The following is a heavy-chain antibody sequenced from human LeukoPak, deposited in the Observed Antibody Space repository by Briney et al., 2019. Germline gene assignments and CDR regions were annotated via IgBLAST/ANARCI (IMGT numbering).Heavy chain of an antibody. CDR2: ISSSGNTI. CDR3: ARPKYSSSWQIFDY. CDR1: GFPFSDYY. J-gene: IGHJ4*02. D-gene: IGHD6-13*01. V-gene: IGHV3-11*01. Sequence: KPGGSLRLSCAASGFPFSDYYMSWIRQAPGKGLEWVSYISSSGNTIYYADSVKGRFTISRDNAKNSVFLQMNSLRAEDTAVYYCARPKYSSSWQIFDYWGQGTLVTASS.